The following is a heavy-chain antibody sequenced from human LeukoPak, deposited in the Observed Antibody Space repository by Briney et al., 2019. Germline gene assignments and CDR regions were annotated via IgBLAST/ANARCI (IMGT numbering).Heavy chain of an antibody. CDR1: GFTFSSYG. CDR3: AKSSVTMIVVVITTSHFDY. V-gene: IGHV3-23*01. J-gene: IGHJ4*02. Sequence: GGTLRLSCAASGFTFSSYGMSWVRQAPGKGLEWVSAISGSGGSTYYADSVKGRFTISRDNSKNTLYLQKNSLRAEDTAVYYCAKSSVTMIVVVITTSHFDYWGQGTLVTVSS. D-gene: IGHD3-22*01. CDR2: ISGSGGST.